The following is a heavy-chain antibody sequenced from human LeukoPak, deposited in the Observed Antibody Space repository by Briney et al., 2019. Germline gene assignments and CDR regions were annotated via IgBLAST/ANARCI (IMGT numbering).Heavy chain of an antibody. D-gene: IGHD2-15*01. CDR2: MNHNGST. V-gene: IGHV4-34*01. J-gene: IGHJ6*02. CDR3: ARGFSSRYCSGCSCPTSRRYYYYGMDV. Sequence: SETLSLTCAVYGGFFSGYYWSWIRQPPGKGLEWIVIMNHNGSTNYNPAVKTRATIPVRTSKNQYSLKLSSVTAADTAVYYCARGFSSRYCSGCSCPTSRRYYYYGMDVWGQGTTVTVSS. CDR1: GGFFSGYY.